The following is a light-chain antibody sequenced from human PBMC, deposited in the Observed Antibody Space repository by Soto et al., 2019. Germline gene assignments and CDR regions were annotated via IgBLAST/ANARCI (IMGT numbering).Light chain of an antibody. V-gene: IGKV3-20*01. CDR1: QTVYNGF. CDR2: GAS. J-gene: IGKJ1*01. CDR3: QQLNSYPRT. Sequence: ENVLTQSPGTLSLSPGERATLSCRASQTVYNGFLAWYQQKPGQAPRLLIYGASSRATGIPDRFSGSGSGTDFTLTISSLQPEDFATYYCQQLNSYPRTFGQGTKVDIK.